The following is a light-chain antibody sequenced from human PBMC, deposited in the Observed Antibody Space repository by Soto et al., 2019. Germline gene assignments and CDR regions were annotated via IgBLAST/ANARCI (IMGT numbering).Light chain of an antibody. Sequence: IVLTQSPGTLSLSPGERATLSCRASQSISINFLGWYQQKPGQAPRLLIDGASRRAPVIPDTFAGSGSGTDFTLTISRLDPEDFAVYYCQYYGGSSLSFGGGTKVEI. V-gene: IGKV3-20*01. CDR2: GAS. CDR3: QYYGGSSLS. CDR1: QSISINF. J-gene: IGKJ4*01.